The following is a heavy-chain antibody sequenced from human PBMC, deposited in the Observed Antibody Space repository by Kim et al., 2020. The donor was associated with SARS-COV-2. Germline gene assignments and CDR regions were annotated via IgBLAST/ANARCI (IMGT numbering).Heavy chain of an antibody. CDR1: GFTFSSYS. D-gene: IGHD3-22*01. CDR3: ARASDYYDSSGSWAKYYFDY. CDR2: ISSSSSYI. V-gene: IGHV3-21*01. Sequence: GGSLRLSCAASGFTFSSYSMNWVRQAPGKGLEWVSSISSSSSYIYYADSVKGRFTISRDNAKNSLYLQMNSLRAEDTAVYYCARASDYYDSSGSWAKYYFDYWGQGTLVTVSS. J-gene: IGHJ4*02.